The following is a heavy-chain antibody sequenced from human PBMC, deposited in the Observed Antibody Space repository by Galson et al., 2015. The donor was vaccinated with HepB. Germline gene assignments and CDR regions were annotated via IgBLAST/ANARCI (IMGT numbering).Heavy chain of an antibody. CDR3: ASSGFSNYWAREYDYGFTRGFWDY. V-gene: IGHV4-34*01. CDR2: INHSGST. CDR1: GGSFSGYY. Sequence: SETLSLTCAVYGGSFSGYYWSWIRQPPGKGLEWIGEINHSGSTNYNPSLKSRVTISVDTSKNQFSLKLSSVTAADTAVYYCASSGFSNYWAREYDYGFTRGFWDYWGQGTLVTVSS. J-gene: IGHJ4*02. D-gene: IGHD4-17*01.